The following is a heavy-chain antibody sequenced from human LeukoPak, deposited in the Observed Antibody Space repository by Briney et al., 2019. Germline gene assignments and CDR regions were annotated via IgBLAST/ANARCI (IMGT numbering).Heavy chain of an antibody. CDR2: IYHSGST. J-gene: IGHJ5*02. CDR3: ARVVIAVYFGVGGNSRWFDP. V-gene: IGHV4-30-2*01. Sequence: SETLSLTCAVSGGSVINSNWWSWIRQPPGKGLEWIGYIYHSGSTYYNPSLKSRVTISVDRSKNQFSLKLSSVTAADTAVYYCARVVIAVYFGVGGNSRWFDPWGQGTLVTVSS. CDR1: GGSVINSNW. D-gene: IGHD4-23*01.